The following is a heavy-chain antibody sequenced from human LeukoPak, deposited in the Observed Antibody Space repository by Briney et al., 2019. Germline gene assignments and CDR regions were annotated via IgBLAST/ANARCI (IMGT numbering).Heavy chain of an antibody. CDR3: ARGRHYYDSSDYYYEGDGFDI. CDR1: GFTFSSYG. J-gene: IGHJ3*02. D-gene: IGHD3-22*01. V-gene: IGHV3-30*02. Sequence: PGGSLKLSCAASGFTFSSYGMDWVRQAPGKGLEWGAFIRYDGSNKYYADSLKGRFTISRDNSKNTLYLQMNSLRAEDTAVYYCARGRHYYDSSDYYYEGDGFDIWGQGTMVTVSS. CDR2: IRYDGSNK.